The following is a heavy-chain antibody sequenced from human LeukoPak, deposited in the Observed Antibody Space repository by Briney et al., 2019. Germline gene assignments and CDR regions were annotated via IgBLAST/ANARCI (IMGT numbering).Heavy chain of an antibody. V-gene: IGHV4-30-2*01. Sequence: SETLSLTCAVSGGSISSGGYSWSWIRQPPGKGLEWIGYIYHSGSTNYNPSLKSRVTISVDTSKNQFSLKLSSVTAADTAVYYCARGEWELLDYWGQGTLVTVSS. J-gene: IGHJ4*02. D-gene: IGHD1-26*01. CDR2: IYHSGST. CDR1: GGSISSGGYS. CDR3: ARGEWELLDY.